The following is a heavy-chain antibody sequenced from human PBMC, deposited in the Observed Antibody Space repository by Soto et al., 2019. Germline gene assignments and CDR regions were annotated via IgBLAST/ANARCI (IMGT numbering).Heavy chain of an antibody. V-gene: IGHV4-39*01. CDR1: GGSISSSSYY. Sequence: SETLSLTCTVSGGSISSSSYYWGWIRQPPGKGLEWIGSIYYSGSTYYNPSLKSRVTISVDTSKNQFSLKLSSVTAADTAVYYCARLSPSGRSNWDDAYYYGMDVWGQGTTVT. J-gene: IGHJ6*02. CDR2: IYYSGST. D-gene: IGHD1-1*01. CDR3: ARLSPSGRSNWDDAYYYGMDV.